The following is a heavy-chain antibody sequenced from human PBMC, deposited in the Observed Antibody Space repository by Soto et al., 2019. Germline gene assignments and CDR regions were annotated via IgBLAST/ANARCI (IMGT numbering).Heavy chain of an antibody. Sequence: SETLSLTCSVSCGSLTNYYWSWIRQSAGKGLEWIGRIYPSGSANYNPSLQSQVTLSIDTSKNQFSLKLSSVTAADTAVYFCARGSIPPDYWGQGTLVTVSS. CDR2: IYPSGSA. CDR3: ARGSIPPDY. V-gene: IGHV4-4*07. CDR1: CGSLTNYY. J-gene: IGHJ4*02.